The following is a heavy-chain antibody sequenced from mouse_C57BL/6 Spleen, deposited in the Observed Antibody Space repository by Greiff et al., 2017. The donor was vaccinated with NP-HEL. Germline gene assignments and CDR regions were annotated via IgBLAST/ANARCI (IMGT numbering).Heavy chain of an antibody. CDR1: GYTFTSYW. Sequence: EVKLVESGTVLARPGASVKMSCKTSGYTFTSYWMHWVKQRPGQGLEWIGAIYPGNSDTSYNQKFKGKAKLTAVTSASTAYMELSSLTNEDSAVYYCTKPITTVAVYYFDYWGQGTTLTVSS. V-gene: IGHV1-5*01. D-gene: IGHD1-1*01. J-gene: IGHJ2*01. CDR2: IYPGNSDT. CDR3: TKPITTVAVYYFDY.